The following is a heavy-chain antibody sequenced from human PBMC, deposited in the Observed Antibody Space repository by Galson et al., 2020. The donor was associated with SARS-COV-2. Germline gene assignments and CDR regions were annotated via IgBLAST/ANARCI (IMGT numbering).Heavy chain of an antibody. CDR3: AKRNEVKWFGELVLSNDNYGMDV. Sequence: SETLSLTCAVYGGSFSGYFWTWIRQPPGKGLEWIGEINHSGSTQYNPSLKSRVTMSVDKSKNQFALKLSSVTAADAAVYYCAKRNEVKWFGELVLSNDNYGMDVWGQGTTVTVSS. J-gene: IGHJ6*02. CDR2: INHSGST. V-gene: IGHV4-34*01. CDR1: GGSFSGYF. D-gene: IGHD3-10*01.